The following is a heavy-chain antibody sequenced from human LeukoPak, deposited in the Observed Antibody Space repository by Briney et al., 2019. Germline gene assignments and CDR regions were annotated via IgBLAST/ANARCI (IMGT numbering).Heavy chain of an antibody. CDR2: IIPIFGTA. CDR3: AREGYCSRTSCYGYY. Sequence: SVKVSCKAPGGTFSSYAISWVRQAPGQGLEWMGGIIPIFGTANYAQKFQGRVTITADEPTSTAYMELSSLRSEDTAVYYCAREGYCSRTSCYGYYWGQGTLVTVSS. CDR1: GGTFSSYA. D-gene: IGHD2-2*01. V-gene: IGHV1-69*13. J-gene: IGHJ4*02.